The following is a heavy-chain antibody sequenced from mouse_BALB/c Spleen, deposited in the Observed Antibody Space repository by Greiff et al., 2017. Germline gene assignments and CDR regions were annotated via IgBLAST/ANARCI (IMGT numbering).Heavy chain of an antibody. V-gene: IGHV1-69*02. CDR3: ARRGDDSFDY. J-gene: IGHJ2*01. CDR1: GYTFTSYW. D-gene: IGHD2-4*01. CDR2: IDPSDSYT. Sequence: QVQLQQSGAELVKPGASVKLSCKASGYTFTSYWMHWVKQRPGQGLEWIGEIDPSDSYTNYNQKFKGKATLTVDKSSSTAYMQLSSLTSEDSAVYYCARRGDDSFDYWGQGTTLTVSS.